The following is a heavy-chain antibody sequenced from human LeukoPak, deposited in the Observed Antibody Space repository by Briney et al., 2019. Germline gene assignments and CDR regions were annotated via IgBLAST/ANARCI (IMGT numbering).Heavy chain of an antibody. CDR1: GGSFSGYY. V-gene: IGHV4-34*01. D-gene: IGHD3-10*01. Sequence: SETLSLTCAVYGGSFSGYYWSWIRQPPGKGLEWIGEINHSGSTNYNPSLKSRVTISVDTSKNQFSLKLSSVTAADTAVYYCARVPEYLPASRYYYGSGSYYSPQYYFDYWGQGALVTVSS. J-gene: IGHJ4*02. CDR3: ARVPEYLPASRYYYGSGSYYSPQYYFDY. CDR2: INHSGST.